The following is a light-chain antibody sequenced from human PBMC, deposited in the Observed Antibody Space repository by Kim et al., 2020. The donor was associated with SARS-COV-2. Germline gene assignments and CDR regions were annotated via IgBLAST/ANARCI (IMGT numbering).Light chain of an antibody. CDR2: AAT. V-gene: IGKV1-39*01. J-gene: IGKJ4*01. CDR1: QSIYTY. CDR3: QQSYSYLS. Sequence: SAAVGDRVTITCRASQSIYTYLNWYQQKPGKAPSLLIYAATNLQSGVPSRFSGSASGTDFTLTISALQAEDFATYYCQQSYSYLSFGGGTKVDIK.